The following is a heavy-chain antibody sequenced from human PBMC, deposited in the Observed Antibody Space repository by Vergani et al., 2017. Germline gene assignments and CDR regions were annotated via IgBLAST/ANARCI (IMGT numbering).Heavy chain of an antibody. D-gene: IGHD1-14*01. V-gene: IGHV3-33*01. CDR1: GFTFNQYG. J-gene: IGHJ5*02. CDR2: TWYDGNNK. Sequence: QVQLVESVGGVVQPGRSLRLSCAAFGFTFNQYGMHWVRQAPGKGLEWVAVTWYDGNNKQYADSVKGRFTISRDNSKSTMYLQMNSLRDEDTGVYYCARYLRLLDNRFDPWGQGTLVTVSS. CDR3: ARYLRLLDNRFDP.